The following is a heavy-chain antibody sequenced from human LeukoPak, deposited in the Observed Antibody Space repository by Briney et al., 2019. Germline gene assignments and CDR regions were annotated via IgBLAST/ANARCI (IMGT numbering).Heavy chain of an antibody. CDR3: ARTPYCGGDCYVDY. CDR2: LDWDDDK. Sequence: SGPALVKPTQTLTLTCTFSGFSLRTSGMRVSWIRQPPGKALEWLARLDWDDDKFYSTSLKTRLTISKDTSKNQVVLTMTSMDPVDTATYYCARTPYCGGDCYVDYWGQGTLVTVSS. J-gene: IGHJ4*02. CDR1: GFSLRTSGMR. D-gene: IGHD2-21*02. V-gene: IGHV2-70*04.